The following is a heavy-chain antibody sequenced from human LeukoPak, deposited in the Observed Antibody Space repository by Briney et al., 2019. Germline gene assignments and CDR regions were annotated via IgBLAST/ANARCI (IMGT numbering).Heavy chain of an antibody. D-gene: IGHD6-19*01. CDR3: AKIRCSSGWFSCDY. V-gene: IGHV3-23*01. CDR1: GFPFSSYA. CDR2: ISGSGGST. J-gene: IGHJ4*02. Sequence: GASLRLSCAASGFPFSSYAMSWVRQAPGKGREWVSAISGSGGSTSYADPVKGRFTISRDNSKNTLYLQMNSLRAEDTAVYYCAKIRCSSGWFSCDYWGQGAMVTVSS.